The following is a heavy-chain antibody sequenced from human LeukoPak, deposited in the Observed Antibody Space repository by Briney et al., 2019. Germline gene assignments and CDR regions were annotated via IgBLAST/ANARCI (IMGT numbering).Heavy chain of an antibody. V-gene: IGHV3-7*01. J-gene: IGHJ4*02. CDR3: ARELAGHYYGSGSSFDY. CDR1: GFTFSTYW. Sequence: QTGGSLRLSCTASGFTFSTYWMIWLRQAPGKGLEWVANTREDGSEEYYVDSVKSRFTISRDNAKNSLYLQMNSLRAEDTAVYYCARELAGHYYGSGSSFDYWGQGTLVTVSS. CDR2: TREDGSEE. D-gene: IGHD3-10*01.